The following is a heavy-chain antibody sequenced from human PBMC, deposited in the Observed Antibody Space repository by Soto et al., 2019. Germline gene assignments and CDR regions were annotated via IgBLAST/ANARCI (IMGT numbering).Heavy chain of an antibody. D-gene: IGHD1-26*01. J-gene: IGHJ4*02. CDR2: IYYSGST. Sequence: SCKASGGTFSSYAISWVRQAPGKGLEWSGSIYYSGSTYYNPSLKSRVTISVDTSKNQFSLKLSSVTAADTAVYFCARCGVGAIKGFDYWGQGTLVTVSS. CDR1: GGTFSSYAIS. CDR3: ARCGVGAIKGFDY. V-gene: IGHV4-39*01.